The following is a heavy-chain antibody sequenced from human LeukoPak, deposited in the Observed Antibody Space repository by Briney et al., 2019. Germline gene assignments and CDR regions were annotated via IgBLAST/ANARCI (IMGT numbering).Heavy chain of an antibody. CDR2: VYPEDGET. Sequence: ASVTISCKVSGYTFTDYYMHWVQQAPGKGVACMGLVYPEDGETIYAERFQGRVTITADTSTDTAYMERSSLRAEDTAVYYCATFKYRSSSEDPDYWGQGTLVTVSS. CDR3: ATFKYRSSSEDPDY. CDR1: GYTFTDYY. D-gene: IGHD6-6*01. J-gene: IGHJ4*02. V-gene: IGHV1-69-2*01.